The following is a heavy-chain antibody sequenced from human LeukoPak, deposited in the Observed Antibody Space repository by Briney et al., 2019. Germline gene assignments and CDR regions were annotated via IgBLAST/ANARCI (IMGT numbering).Heavy chain of an antibody. Sequence: GGSLRLSCAASRFIFSSYAMHWVRQAPGKGLEWVAVLSYDGSDKYYADSVKGRFTISRDNSRNTLYLQMNSPRTEDTAMYYRARGGSSWDFAFDIWGQGTMVTVSS. D-gene: IGHD6-13*01. CDR2: LSYDGSDK. CDR3: ARGGSSWDFAFDI. V-gene: IGHV3-30*04. J-gene: IGHJ3*02. CDR1: RFIFSSYA.